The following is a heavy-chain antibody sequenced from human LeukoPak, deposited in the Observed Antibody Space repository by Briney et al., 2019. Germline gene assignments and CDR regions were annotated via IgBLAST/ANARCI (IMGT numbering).Heavy chain of an antibody. Sequence: SETLSLTCTVSGGSISSYYWSWIRQPPGKGLEWIGYIYYSGSTNYNPSLKSRVTISVDTSKNQFSLKLSSVTAADTAVYYCARGGESYYYGSGSFDYWGQGTLVTVSS. V-gene: IGHV4-59*08. J-gene: IGHJ4*02. D-gene: IGHD3-10*01. CDR1: GGSISSYY. CDR3: ARGGESYYYGSGSFDY. CDR2: IYYSGST.